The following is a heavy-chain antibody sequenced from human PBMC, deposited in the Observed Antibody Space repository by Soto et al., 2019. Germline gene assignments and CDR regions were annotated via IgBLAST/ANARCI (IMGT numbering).Heavy chain of an antibody. V-gene: IGHV1-2*04. J-gene: IGHJ6*03. CDR3: ARESGGATATLDYYYFYMDV. D-gene: IGHD5-12*01. CDR1: GDSFNDYY. Sequence: QVQLVQSGAEVRKPGASVTVSCRSSGDSFNDYYIHWVLQAPGQAFEWMGWINPNGGVTKYAQKFQGWVSMTRDTSIRTVYMQLSRPRSDDTAVYYCARESGGATATLDYYYFYMDVWGTGTTVTVSS. CDR2: INPNGGVT.